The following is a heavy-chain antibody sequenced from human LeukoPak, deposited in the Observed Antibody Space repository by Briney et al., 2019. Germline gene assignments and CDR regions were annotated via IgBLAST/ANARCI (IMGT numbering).Heavy chain of an antibody. Sequence: KPSETLSLTCTVSGGSISSYYWSWIRQPPGKGLEWIGYIYYSGSTNYNPSLKSRVTISVDTSKNQFSLKLSSVTAADTAVYYCARDRNDFWSGYYMGNWFDPWGQGTLVTVSS. CDR1: GGSISSYY. V-gene: IGHV4-59*01. J-gene: IGHJ5*02. CDR3: ARDRNDFWSGYYMGNWFDP. CDR2: IYYSGST. D-gene: IGHD3-3*01.